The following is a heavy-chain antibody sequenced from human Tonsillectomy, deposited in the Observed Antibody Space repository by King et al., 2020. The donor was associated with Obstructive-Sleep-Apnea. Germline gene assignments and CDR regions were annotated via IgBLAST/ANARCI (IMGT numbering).Heavy chain of an antibody. CDR3: AKVDSSGWDPAVGMDV. V-gene: IGHV3-23*04. Sequence: VQLVESGGGLIQPGGSLRLSCAASGFTFSSYAVTWVRQAPGKGLEWVSAISSTGGSTYYADSVKGRFTISRDSSKNTRYLQMNSLRAEDTAVYYCAKVDSSGWDPAVGMDVWGQGTTVTVSS. J-gene: IGHJ6*02. CDR2: ISSTGGST. CDR1: GFTFSSYA. D-gene: IGHD6-19*01.